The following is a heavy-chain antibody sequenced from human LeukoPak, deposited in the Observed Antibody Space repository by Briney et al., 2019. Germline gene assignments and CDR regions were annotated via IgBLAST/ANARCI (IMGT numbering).Heavy chain of an antibody. D-gene: IGHD2-2*01. CDR3: AGARPDIVVVPAANYYYYGMDV. CDR1: VGTLSSYA. V-gene: IGHV1-69*13. J-gene: IGHJ6*04. CDR2: IIPIFGTA. Sequence: GASVKVSCKASVGTLSSYAISCVRQAPREELEWMGGIIPIFGTANYAQKFQGRVTITADESTSTAYMELSSLRSEDTAVYYCAGARPDIVVVPAANYYYYGMDVWGKGTTVTVSS.